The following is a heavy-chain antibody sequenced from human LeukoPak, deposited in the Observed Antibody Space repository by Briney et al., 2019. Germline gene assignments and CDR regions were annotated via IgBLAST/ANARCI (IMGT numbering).Heavy chain of an antibody. Sequence: GGSLRLSCAASGFAFSNYFMSWVRRAPGKGLEWVANIKQDGSEKYYVDSVKGRFTISRDNAKNSLYLQMNSLRAEDTAVYYCARDSRITIFGVVTKRYYFDYWGQGTLVTVSS. CDR3: ARDSRITIFGVVTKRYYFDY. CDR2: IKQDGSEK. V-gene: IGHV3-7*01. J-gene: IGHJ4*02. D-gene: IGHD3-3*01. CDR1: GFAFSNYF.